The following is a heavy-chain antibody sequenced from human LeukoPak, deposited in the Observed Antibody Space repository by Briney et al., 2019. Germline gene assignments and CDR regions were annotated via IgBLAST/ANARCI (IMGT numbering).Heavy chain of an antibody. Sequence: PSETLSLTCTVSGGSISSSSYYWGWIRQPPGKGLEWIGSIYYSGSPYYNPSLKSRVTISVDTSKKQFSLKLSSVTAADTAVYYCATRIVGATPFDYWGQGTLVTVSS. V-gene: IGHV4-39*01. CDR1: GGSISSSSYY. D-gene: IGHD1-26*01. J-gene: IGHJ4*02. CDR3: ATRIVGATPFDY. CDR2: IYYSGSP.